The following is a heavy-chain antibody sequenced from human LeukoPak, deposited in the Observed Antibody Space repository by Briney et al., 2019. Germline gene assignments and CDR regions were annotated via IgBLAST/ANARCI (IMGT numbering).Heavy chain of an antibody. CDR1: GGSISSSSYY. CDR2: IYYSGST. D-gene: IGHD3-16*01. CDR3: ARHSGGGDNWFDP. Sequence: SETLSLTCTVSGGSISSSSYYWGWIRQPPGKGLEWIGSIYYSGSTYYNPSLKSRVTISVDTSKNQFSLKLSSVTAADTAVYYCARHSGGGDNWFDPWGQGTLVTVSS. J-gene: IGHJ5*02. V-gene: IGHV4-39*01.